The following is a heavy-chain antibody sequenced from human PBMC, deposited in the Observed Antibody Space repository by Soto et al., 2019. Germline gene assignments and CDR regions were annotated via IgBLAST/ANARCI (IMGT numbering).Heavy chain of an antibody. Sequence: GGSLRLSCAASGFTFSSYAMHWVRQAPGKGLEWVALISYDGSNKYYPDFVKGRFTISRDNSKSTLYLQMNSLRPEDTAVYYCAREGTSHYYFDYWGQGTLVTVSS. D-gene: IGHD2-2*01. CDR3: AREGTSHYYFDY. CDR2: ISYDGSNK. J-gene: IGHJ4*02. CDR1: GFTFSSYA. V-gene: IGHV3-30-3*01.